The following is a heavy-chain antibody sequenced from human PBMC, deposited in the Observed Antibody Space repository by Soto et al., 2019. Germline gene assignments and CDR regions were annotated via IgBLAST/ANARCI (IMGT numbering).Heavy chain of an antibody. J-gene: IGHJ4*02. V-gene: IGHV1-58*01. Sequence: SVKVSCKASGFTFTSSAVQWVRQARGQRLEWIGWIVVGSGNTNYAQKFQERVTITRDMSTSTAYMELSSLRSEDTAVYYCAAGLCSGWFEGFDFWGQGTLVTVSS. CDR2: IVVGSGNT. CDR3: AAGLCSGWFEGFDF. CDR1: GFTFTSSA. D-gene: IGHD6-19*01.